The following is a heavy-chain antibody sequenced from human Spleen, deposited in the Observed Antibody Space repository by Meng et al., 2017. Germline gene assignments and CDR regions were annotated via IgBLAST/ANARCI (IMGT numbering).Heavy chain of an antibody. J-gene: IGHJ4*02. CDR3: ASYYLGCY. D-gene: IGHD1-26*01. CDR2: INPNSGGT. V-gene: IGHV1-2*06. Sequence: QVQLVQSGAEVKKPEASVNVSCKASGYTFTGYYMHWVRQAPGQGLEWIGRINPNSGGTIYAQKFQGRVTMTRDTSISTAYMELSRLRSDDTATYYCASYYLGCYWGQGTLVTVSS. CDR1: GYTFTGYY.